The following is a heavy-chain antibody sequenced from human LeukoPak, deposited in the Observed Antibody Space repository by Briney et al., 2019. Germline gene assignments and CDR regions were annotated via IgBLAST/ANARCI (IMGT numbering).Heavy chain of an antibody. Sequence: GRSLGLSCAASGFTFTNHGLHWVRQAPGKGLEWVTFISYDGSKQYYADSVKGRFTISRDNSKNTMFLQMNSLRAEDTAVYYCARDLESITGTIGYYYGLGVWGRGTTVTVSS. CDR3: ARDLESITGTIGYYYGLGV. CDR2: ISYDGSKQ. CDR1: GFTFTNHG. D-gene: IGHD1-20*01. J-gene: IGHJ6*01. V-gene: IGHV3-30*03.